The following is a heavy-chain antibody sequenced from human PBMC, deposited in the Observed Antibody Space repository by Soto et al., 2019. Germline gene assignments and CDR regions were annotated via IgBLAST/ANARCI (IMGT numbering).Heavy chain of an antibody. CDR3: ARESEDLTSNFDY. J-gene: IGHJ4*02. V-gene: IGHV3-21*06. CDR1: GFTYTRYS. CDR2: ISSTTNYI. Sequence: TGGSLRLSCAASGFTYTRYSMNWVRQAPGKGLEWVSSISSTTNYIYYGDSMKGRFTISRDNAKNSLYLEMNSLRAEDTAVYYCARESEDLTSNFDYWGQGTLVTVSS.